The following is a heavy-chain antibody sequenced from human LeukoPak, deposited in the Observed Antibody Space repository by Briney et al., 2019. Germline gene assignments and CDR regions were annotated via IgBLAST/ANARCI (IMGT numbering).Heavy chain of an antibody. CDR3: ARTRGSSGSYYPDY. Sequence: SGPALVKPTQTLTLTCTFSGFALSTTGLCVSWVRQPPGKALEWLARIDWDDDEFYSTSLKPRLSLFKDTSKNHVVLTMTNMDPVDTATYYCARTRGSSGSYYPDYWGQGTLVTVSS. J-gene: IGHJ4*02. V-gene: IGHV2-70*17. CDR2: IDWDDDE. D-gene: IGHD3-10*01. CDR1: GFALSTTGLC.